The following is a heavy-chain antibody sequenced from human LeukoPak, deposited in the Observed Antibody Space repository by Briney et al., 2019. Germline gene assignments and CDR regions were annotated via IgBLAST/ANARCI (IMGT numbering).Heavy chain of an antibody. D-gene: IGHD3-3*01. CDR2: IIPIFGTA. Sequence: ASVKVSCKASGGTFSNYAISWVRQAPGQGLEWMGGIIPIFGTANYAQKFQGRVTITADESTSTAYMELSSLRSEDTAVYYCASSRYYDFWSGSKDPYYYYGMDVWGQGTTVTVSS. J-gene: IGHJ6*02. CDR3: ASSRYYDFWSGSKDPYYYYGMDV. V-gene: IGHV1-69*13. CDR1: GGTFSNYA.